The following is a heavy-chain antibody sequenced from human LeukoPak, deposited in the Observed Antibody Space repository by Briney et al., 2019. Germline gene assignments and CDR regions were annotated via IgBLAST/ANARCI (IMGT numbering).Heavy chain of an antibody. CDR2: IYYSGST. CDR1: GGSISSYY. V-gene: IGHV4-59*01. J-gene: IGHJ5*02. Sequence: SETLSLTCTVSGGSISSYYWSWIRQPPGKGLEWIGYIYYSGSTNYNPSLKSRVTISVDTSKNRFSLRLSSVTAADTAVYYCARDFPRNYYGSGSYTRWFDPWGQGTLVTVSS. D-gene: IGHD3-10*01. CDR3: ARDFPRNYYGSGSYTRWFDP.